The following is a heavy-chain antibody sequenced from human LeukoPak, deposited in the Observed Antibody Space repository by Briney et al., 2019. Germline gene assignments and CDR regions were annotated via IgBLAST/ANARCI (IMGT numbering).Heavy chain of an antibody. CDR1: GGSISSYY. V-gene: IGHV4-59*01. J-gene: IGHJ4*02. CDR3: ARAIVVVPAAMYYFDY. D-gene: IGHD2-2*01. Sequence: PSETLSLTCTVSGGSISSYYWSWIRQPPGKGLEWIGYIYYSGSTNYNPSLKSRVTISVDTSKNQFSLKLSSVTAADTAVYYCARAIVVVPAAMYYFDYWGQGTLVTVFS. CDR2: IYYSGST.